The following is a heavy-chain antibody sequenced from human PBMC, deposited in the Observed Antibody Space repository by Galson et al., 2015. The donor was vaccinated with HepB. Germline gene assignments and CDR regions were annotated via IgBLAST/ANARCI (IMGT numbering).Heavy chain of an antibody. CDR2: IYSGGST. CDR3: AREFPLPQYSGSYRSTLGYFDY. Sequence: SLRLSCAASGFTVSSNYMSWVRQAPGKGLEWVSVIYSGGSTYYADSVKGRFTISRDNSKNTLYLQMNSLRAEDTAVYYCAREFPLPQYSGSYRSTLGYFDYWGQGTLVTVSS. D-gene: IGHD1-26*01. V-gene: IGHV3-66*02. J-gene: IGHJ4*02. CDR1: GFTVSSNY.